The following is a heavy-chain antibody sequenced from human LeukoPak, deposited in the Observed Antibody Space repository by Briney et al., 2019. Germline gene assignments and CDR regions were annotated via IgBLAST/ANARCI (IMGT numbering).Heavy chain of an antibody. CDR2: FDPKDGER. Sequence: GASVTVSCNVSGYTLTELSMHWVRQAPGKGHERMGGFDPKDGERIYAHKVQGRVTITKATSNATAYMELRIMRSEATAVYYCATRRTGSGSYYSFDYWGQGTLVSVSS. J-gene: IGHJ4*02. V-gene: IGHV1-24*01. CDR1: GYTLTELS. CDR3: ATRRTGSGSYYSFDY. D-gene: IGHD3-10*01.